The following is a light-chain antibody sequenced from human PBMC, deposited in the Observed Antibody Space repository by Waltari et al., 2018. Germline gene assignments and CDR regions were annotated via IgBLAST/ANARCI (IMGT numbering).Light chain of an antibody. CDR2: HDT. V-gene: IGLV3-1*01. Sequence: SYDLTQPPSVSASPGQTASIACFGDKLGDKYVSWYQQKPGQSPVLVIYHDTKRPSVIPERFSASNSGNTATLTVSETQAVDEASYYCQTWDSNTVVFGGETTLTVL. CDR1: KLGDKY. CDR3: QTWDSNTVV. J-gene: IGLJ2*01.